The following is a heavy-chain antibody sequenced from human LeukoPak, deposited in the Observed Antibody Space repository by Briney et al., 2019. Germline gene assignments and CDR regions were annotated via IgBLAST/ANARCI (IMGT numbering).Heavy chain of an antibody. J-gene: IGHJ4*02. Sequence: SETLSLTCTVSXGSIXSXXXXXXXXXXXXXXXLXXXXXXXXXXSTXYNPXLXSRVTISXDXSKNQFSLKLSSVTAADTAVYYCARLPYYYDSSGYYLFDYWGQGTLVTVSS. V-gene: IGHV4-39*01. CDR2: XXXXXST. CDR3: ARLPYYYDSSGYYLFDY. CDR1: XGSIXSXXXX. D-gene: IGHD3-22*01.